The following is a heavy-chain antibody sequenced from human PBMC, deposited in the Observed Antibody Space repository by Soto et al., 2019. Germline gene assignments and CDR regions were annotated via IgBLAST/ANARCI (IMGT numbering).Heavy chain of an antibody. Sequence: EVQLVESGGGLVQPGGSLRLSCAASGFTFSDHYMDWVRQAPGKGLEWVGRIRNKANSYSTQYAATVKGRFTISLDDSKKSLSLQMNSLKPEDTAVYYCTRVRRFAVESGRPFDIWSQGTVGTVSS. D-gene: IGHD3-3*01. CDR1: GFTFSDHY. CDR2: IRNKANSYST. V-gene: IGHV3-72*01. J-gene: IGHJ3*02. CDR3: TRVRRFAVESGRPFDI.